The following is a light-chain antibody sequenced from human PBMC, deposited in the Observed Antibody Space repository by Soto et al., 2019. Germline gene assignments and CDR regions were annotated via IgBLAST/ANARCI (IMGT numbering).Light chain of an antibody. Sequence: EIVLTQSPGTLSLSPGERATLSCRASQSVSSSYLAWYQQKPGQAPRLLIYGASSRATGIPDRFSGSGSGTDFTLTISRLEPEDFAVYYCQQYGSSSPCTFGQGTKVDIK. CDR1: QSVSSSY. V-gene: IGKV3-20*01. J-gene: IGKJ1*01. CDR3: QQYGSSSPCT. CDR2: GAS.